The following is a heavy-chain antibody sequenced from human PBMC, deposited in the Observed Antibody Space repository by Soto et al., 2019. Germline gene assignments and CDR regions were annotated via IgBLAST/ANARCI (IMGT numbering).Heavy chain of an antibody. V-gene: IGHV3-7*01. J-gene: IGHJ4*02. CDR2: IKQDGSEK. Sequence: GGSLRLSCAASGFTFSSSWMTWVRQAPGKGLEWVANIKQDGSEKYYVDSVKGRFTISRDNAKNSLYLQMNSLRAEDTAVYYCVRDERYGDYNYWGPGTLVTVSS. CDR1: GFTFSSSW. D-gene: IGHD4-17*01. CDR3: VRDERYGDYNY.